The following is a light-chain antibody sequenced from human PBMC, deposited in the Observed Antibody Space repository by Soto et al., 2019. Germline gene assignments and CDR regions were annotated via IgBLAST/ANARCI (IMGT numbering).Light chain of an antibody. Sequence: QSVLTQPPSASGTPGQRVTISCSGSSSNIGSNTVNWYQQLPGTAPKLLMYSNNQRPSGVPARFSGSKSGTSASLAISGLQSEDEADYYCGAWDDSLSGYVFGTGTKVTVL. CDR2: SNN. CDR1: SSNIGSNT. J-gene: IGLJ1*01. V-gene: IGLV1-44*01. CDR3: GAWDDSLSGYV.